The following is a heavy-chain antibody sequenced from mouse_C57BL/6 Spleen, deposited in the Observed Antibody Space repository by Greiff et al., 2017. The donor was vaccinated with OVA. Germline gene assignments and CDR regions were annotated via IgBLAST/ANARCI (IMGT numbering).Heavy chain of an antibody. CDR1: GYTFTSYW. CDR3: ARARYGGYFDV. Sequence: QVQLQQPGAELVRPGSSVKLSCKASGYTFTSYWMHWVKQRPIQGLEWIGNIDPSDSETHYNQKFKDKATLTVDKSSSTAYMQLSSLTSEDSAVYYCARARYGGYFDVWGTGTTVTVSS. J-gene: IGHJ1*03. V-gene: IGHV1-52*01. CDR2: IDPSDSET. D-gene: IGHD1-1*01.